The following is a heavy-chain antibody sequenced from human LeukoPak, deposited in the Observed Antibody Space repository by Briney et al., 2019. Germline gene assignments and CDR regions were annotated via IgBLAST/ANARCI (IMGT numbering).Heavy chain of an antibody. J-gene: IGHJ4*02. Sequence: SETLSLTCTVSGGSISSYYWSWIRQPPGKGLEWIGYIYYSGSTNYNPFLKSRVIISVDTSKNQFSLKLTSVTAADTAVYYCGRTGGYGPPLVVWGQGTLVTVSS. CDR3: GRTGGYGPPLVV. V-gene: IGHV4-59*01. CDR1: GGSISSYY. D-gene: IGHD5-18*01. CDR2: IYYSGST.